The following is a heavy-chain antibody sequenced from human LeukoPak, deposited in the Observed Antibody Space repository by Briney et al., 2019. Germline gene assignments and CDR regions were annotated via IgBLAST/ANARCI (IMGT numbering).Heavy chain of an antibody. V-gene: IGHV3-7*03. J-gene: IGHJ4*02. CDR3: AKRGVVIRVILVGFHKEAYYFDS. CDR2: VNPDGSET. D-gene: IGHD3-22*01. CDR1: GFTFSPYW. Sequence: GGSLRLSCATSGFTFSPYWMNWVRQAPGKGLEWVANVNPDGSETYYLDSVKGRFTISTDHPKNTLYLQMNSLRAEDTAVYFCAKRGVVIRVILVGFHKEAYYFDSWGQGALVTVSS.